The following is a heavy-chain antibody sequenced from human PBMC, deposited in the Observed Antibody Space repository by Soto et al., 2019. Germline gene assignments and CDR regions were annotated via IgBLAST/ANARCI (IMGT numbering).Heavy chain of an antibody. D-gene: IGHD6-13*01. V-gene: IGHV1-46*01. Sequence: GASVKVSCKASGYTFTSYYMHWVRQAPGQGLEWMGIINPSGGSTSYAQKFQGRVTMTRDTSTNTVYMELSSLRSEDTAVYYCARGIERIAARTACYGMDVWGQGTTVTVSS. CDR3: ARGIERIAARTACYGMDV. CDR2: INPSGGST. J-gene: IGHJ6*02. CDR1: GYTFTSYY.